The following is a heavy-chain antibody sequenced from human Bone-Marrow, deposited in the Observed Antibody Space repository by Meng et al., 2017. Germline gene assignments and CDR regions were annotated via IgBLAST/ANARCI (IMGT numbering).Heavy chain of an antibody. J-gene: IGHJ3*02. Sequence: GESPKIPCAASGFTVSNNYMSWVRQAPGKGLECVSALYSNGNTYYGDSVKGRFTISRDNSKNTLYLQMNNLRAEDTAVYYCARPFDSKREDGDGSFDIWGQGTKVTVSS. V-gene: IGHV3-53*01. D-gene: IGHD3-22*01. CDR2: LYSNGNT. CDR3: ARPFDSKREDGDGSFDI. CDR1: GFTVSNNY.